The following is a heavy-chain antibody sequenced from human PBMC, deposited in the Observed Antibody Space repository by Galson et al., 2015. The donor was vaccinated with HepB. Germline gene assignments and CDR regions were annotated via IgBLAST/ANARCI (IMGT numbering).Heavy chain of an antibody. Sequence: ETLSLTCTVSGDSISSYFWSWIRQPPGMGLEWIGYIYYSGNTYYNSSLKTRVTMSVDTSKNQFSLKLSSMTAEDTAVYFCARGSHGAYAWNWYFHLWGRGTLVTVSS. D-gene: IGHD4/OR15-4a*01. CDR3: ARGSHGAYAWNWYFHL. CDR1: GDSISSYF. V-gene: IGHV4-59*01. CDR2: IYYSGNT. J-gene: IGHJ2*01.